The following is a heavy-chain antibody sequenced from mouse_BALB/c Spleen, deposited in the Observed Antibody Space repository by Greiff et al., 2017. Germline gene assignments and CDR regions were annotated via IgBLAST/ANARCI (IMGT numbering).Heavy chain of an antibody. J-gene: IGHJ1*01. Sequence: EVQLQQSGPGLVKPSQSLSLTCTVTGYSITSDYAWNWIRQFPGNKLEWMGYISYSGSTSYNPSLKSRISITRDTSKNQFFLQLNSVTTEDTATYYCASYYGYWYFDVWGAGTTVTVSS. CDR1: GYSITSDYA. D-gene: IGHD2-2*01. V-gene: IGHV3-2*02. CDR3: ASYYGYWYFDV. CDR2: ISYSGST.